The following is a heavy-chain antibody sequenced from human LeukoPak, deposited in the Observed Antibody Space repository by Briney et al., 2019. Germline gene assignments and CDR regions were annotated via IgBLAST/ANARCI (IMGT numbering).Heavy chain of an antibody. D-gene: IGHD4-17*01. Sequence: GGSLRLSCAASGFTFSSYGMHWVRQAPGKGLEWVAVISYDGSNKYYADSVKGRFTISRDNSKNTLYLQMNSLRAEDTAVYYCARAYGDYAPYGMDVWGQGTTVTVSS. CDR1: GFTFSSYG. J-gene: IGHJ6*02. CDR2: ISYDGSNK. CDR3: ARAYGDYAPYGMDV. V-gene: IGHV3-30*03.